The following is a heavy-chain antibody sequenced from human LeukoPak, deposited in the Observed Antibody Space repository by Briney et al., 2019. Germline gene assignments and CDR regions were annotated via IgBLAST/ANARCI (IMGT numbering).Heavy chain of an antibody. CDR2: IYHSGST. CDR3: ARAYPHGSGGGGGFDY. Sequence: GSLRLSCAASGFTFSSYAMSWIRQPPGKGLEWIGSIYHSGSTYYNPSLKSRVTISVDTSKNQFSLKLSSVTAADTAVYYCARAYPHGSGGGGGFDYWGQGTLVTVSS. V-gene: IGHV4-38-2*01. CDR1: GFTFSSYA. J-gene: IGHJ4*02. D-gene: IGHD3-10*01.